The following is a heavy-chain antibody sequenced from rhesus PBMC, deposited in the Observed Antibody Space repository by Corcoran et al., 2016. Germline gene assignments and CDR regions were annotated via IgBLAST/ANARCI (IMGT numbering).Heavy chain of an antibody. CDR1: GASIRSHY. Sequence: QVQLQESGPGLVKPSETLPLTCAVSGASIRSHYWSWIRPAPGMVLAWIGRNYGSGGSTDYNPSLKSRVTISIDTSKNQFSLKLSSVTAADTAVYYCARGARGYSYSPFDYWGQGVLVTVSS. CDR3: ARGARGYSYSPFDY. CDR2: NYGSGGST. J-gene: IGHJ4*01. D-gene: IGHD5-12*01. V-gene: IGHV4S2*01.